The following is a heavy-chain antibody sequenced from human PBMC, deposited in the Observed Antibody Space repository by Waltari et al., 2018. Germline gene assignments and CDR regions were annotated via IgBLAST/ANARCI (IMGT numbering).Heavy chain of an antibody. V-gene: IGHV1-3*03. Sequence: QVQLVQSGAEVKKPGASVKVSCKASGYTFTSYAMHWVRQAPGQRLEWMGWINAGNGNTKYSQEFQGRVTMTRDTCASTAYMELSSLRSEDMAVYDCARDLPPDYGHDYYYGMDVWGQGTTVTVSS. CDR3: ARDLPPDYGHDYYYGMDV. J-gene: IGHJ6*02. CDR1: GYTFTSYA. CDR2: INAGNGNT. D-gene: IGHD3-10*01.